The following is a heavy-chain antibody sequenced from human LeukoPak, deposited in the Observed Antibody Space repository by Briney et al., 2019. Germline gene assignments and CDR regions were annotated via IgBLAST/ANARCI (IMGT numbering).Heavy chain of an antibody. V-gene: IGHV4-59*01. J-gene: IGHJ5*02. D-gene: IGHD4-17*01. CDR3: ARGNHGDYSGFRFDP. CDR2: IYYSGST. CDR1: GDSISRSY. Sequence: PSETLSLTCTVSGDSISRSYWGWIRQPPGKGLEWVGYIYYSGSTNYNPSLKSRLTISVDTSMNQFSLKLKSVTAADTAVYYCARGNHGDYSGFRFDPWGQRTLVTVSS.